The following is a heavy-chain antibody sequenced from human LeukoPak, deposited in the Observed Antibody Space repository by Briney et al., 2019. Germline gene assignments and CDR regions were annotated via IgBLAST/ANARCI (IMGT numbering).Heavy chain of an antibody. CDR3: ARLTGYSYGYFDY. D-gene: IGHD5-18*01. CDR1: GGSFSGYY. CDR2: INHSGST. Sequence: KASETLSLTCAVYGGSFSGYYWSWIRQPPGKGLEWIGEINHSGSTNYNPSLKSRVTISVDTSKNQFSLKLSSVTAADTAVYYCARLTGYSYGYFDYWGQGTLVTVSS. V-gene: IGHV4-34*01. J-gene: IGHJ4*02.